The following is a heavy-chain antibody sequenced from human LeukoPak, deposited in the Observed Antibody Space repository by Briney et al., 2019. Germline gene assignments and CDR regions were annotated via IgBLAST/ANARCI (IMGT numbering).Heavy chain of an antibody. Sequence: ASVKVSCKASGGTFSSYAISWVRQAPGQGLEWMGGIIPIFGTANYAQKFQGRVTITADESTSTAYMELSSLRSEDTAVYYCARGRELLSAFDIWGQGTMVTVSS. V-gene: IGHV1-69*13. J-gene: IGHJ3*02. CDR1: GGTFSSYA. D-gene: IGHD1-26*01. CDR2: IIPIFGTA. CDR3: ARGRELLSAFDI.